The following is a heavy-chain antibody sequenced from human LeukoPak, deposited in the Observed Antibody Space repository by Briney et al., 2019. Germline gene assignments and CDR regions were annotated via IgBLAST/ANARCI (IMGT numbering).Heavy chain of an antibody. D-gene: IGHD3-3*01. J-gene: IGHJ6*03. Sequence: GGSLRLSCAASGFTFSSYSMLWVRQAPGKGLEWVSYISSSSSTIYYADSVKGRFTISRDNAKNSLYLQMNSLRTEDTAVYYCAREFVLRFFEGYMDVWGKGTTVTVSS. V-gene: IGHV3-48*01. CDR1: GFTFSSYS. CDR2: ISSSSSTI. CDR3: AREFVLRFFEGYMDV.